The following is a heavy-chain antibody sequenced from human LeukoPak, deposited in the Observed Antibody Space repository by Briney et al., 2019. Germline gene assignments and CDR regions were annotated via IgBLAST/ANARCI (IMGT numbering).Heavy chain of an antibody. CDR2: ISYDGSNK. V-gene: IGHV3-30*18. Sequence: GGSLRLSCAASGFTFSSYGMNWVRQAPGKGLEWVAVISYDGSNKYYADSVRGRFTISRDNSKNTLYLQMNSLRAEDTAAYYCAKSSSLYWYGNEYYFDYWGQGTLVTVSS. CDR3: AKSSSLYWYGNEYYFDY. J-gene: IGHJ4*02. CDR1: GFTFSSYG. D-gene: IGHD6-6*01.